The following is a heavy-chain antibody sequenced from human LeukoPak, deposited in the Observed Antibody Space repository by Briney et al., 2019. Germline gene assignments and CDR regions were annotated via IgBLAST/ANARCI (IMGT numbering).Heavy chain of an antibody. D-gene: IGHD4-23*01. J-gene: IGHJ4*02. CDR1: GFTFNSYW. V-gene: IGHV3-7*01. Sequence: PGGSLRLSCEASGFTFNSYWMSWVRQAPGKGLEWVADINEDGSTIYYVNSVKGRFTISRDDAKNSLYLQMNSLRDEDTAVYYCARDGGKGIEYWGQGTLVTVSS. CDR3: ARDGGKGIEY. CDR2: INEDGSTI.